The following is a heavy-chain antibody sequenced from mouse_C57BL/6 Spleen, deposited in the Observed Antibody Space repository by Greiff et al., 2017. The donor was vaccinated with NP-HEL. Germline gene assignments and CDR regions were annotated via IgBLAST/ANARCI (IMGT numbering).Heavy chain of an antibody. V-gene: IGHV14-3*01. D-gene: IGHD1-1*01. Sequence: VQLQQSVAELVRPGASVKLSCTASGFNIKNTYMHWVKQRPEQGLEWIGRIDPANGNTKSAPKFQGKATITADTSSNTAYLQLSSLTSEDTAIYYGASHWDYGSSYEGDAMDDWGQGASVTVSS. CDR1: GFNIKNTY. CDR2: IDPANGNT. J-gene: IGHJ4*01. CDR3: ASHWDYGSSYEGDAMDD.